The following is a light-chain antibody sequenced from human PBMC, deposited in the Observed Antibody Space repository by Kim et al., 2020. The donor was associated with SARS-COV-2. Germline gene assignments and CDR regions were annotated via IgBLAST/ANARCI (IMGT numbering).Light chain of an antibody. J-gene: IGKJ1*01. CDR2: EAS. Sequence: DIQMTQSPSSLSASVGDTVTITCRASQSIDRWLAWYQQKPGKPPKLLIDEASILESGVPSRFSGSASGTEFTLTIKWLQPDDFGSYYCQHFKSYPWSFGQGTKVDIK. CDR3: QHFKSYPWS. V-gene: IGKV1-5*03. CDR1: QSIDRW.